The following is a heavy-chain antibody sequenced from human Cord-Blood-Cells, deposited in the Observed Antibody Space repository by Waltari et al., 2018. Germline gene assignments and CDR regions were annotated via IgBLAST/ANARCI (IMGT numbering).Heavy chain of an antibody. D-gene: IGHD2-8*02. CDR3: ARTGEGPFDY. J-gene: IGHJ4*02. V-gene: IGHV3-33*01. Sequence: VQPVESGGGVVQPGRCLSLSSAAAGFTFSRPGMHWVRQAPGKGLEWVAVIWYDGSNKYYADSVKGRVTISRDNSKNTLYLQMNSLRAEDTAVYYCARTGEGPFDYWGQGTLVTVSS. CDR1: GFTFSRPG. CDR2: IWYDGSNK.